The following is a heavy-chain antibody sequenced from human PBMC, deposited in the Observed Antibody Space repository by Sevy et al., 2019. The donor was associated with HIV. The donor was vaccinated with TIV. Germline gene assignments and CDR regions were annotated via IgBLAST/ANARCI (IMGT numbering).Heavy chain of an antibody. D-gene: IGHD4-17*01. J-gene: IGHJ4*02. CDR3: ARGPKPLRSDYGDYRGVGYYFDS. CDR2: IDHSGRS. Sequence: SETLSLTCAVYGESFSNYYWSWIRLSPGKGLESIGEIDHSGRSDYNPSLKSRVTMSVDTSKNQCSLKLTAVTAAATAVYSCARGPKPLRSDYGDYRGVGYYFDSCGQGTLVTVSS. CDR1: GESFSNYY. V-gene: IGHV4-34*01.